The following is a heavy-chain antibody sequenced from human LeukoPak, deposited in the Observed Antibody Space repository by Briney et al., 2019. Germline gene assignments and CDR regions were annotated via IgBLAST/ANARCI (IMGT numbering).Heavy chain of an antibody. CDR1: GGSISSGGYS. V-gene: IGHV4-30-2*01. CDR2: IYHSGST. CDR3: ARGYSGPLSY. D-gene: IGHD5-12*01. Sequence: PSQTLSLTCAVSGGSISSGGYSWSWIRQPPGKGLEWIGYIYHSGSTYYNPSLKSRVTISVDRSKNQFSLKLSSVTAADTAVYYCARGYSGPLSYWGQGTLVTVSS. J-gene: IGHJ4*02.